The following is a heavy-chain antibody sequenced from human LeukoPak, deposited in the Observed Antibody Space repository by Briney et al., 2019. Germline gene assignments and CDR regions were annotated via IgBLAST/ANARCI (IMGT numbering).Heavy chain of an antibody. V-gene: IGHV3-66*01. CDR1: GFTVSSNY. CDR3: ASGFSYGKVDY. Sequence: PGGSLRLSCAASGFTVSSNYMSWVRQAPGKGLEWVSLIYSGGQIFYADSVKGRFIISTDNSKNTLYLQMNSLRAEDTAVYYCASGFSYGKVDYWGQGTLVTVSS. CDR2: IYSGGQI. D-gene: IGHD5-18*01. J-gene: IGHJ4*02.